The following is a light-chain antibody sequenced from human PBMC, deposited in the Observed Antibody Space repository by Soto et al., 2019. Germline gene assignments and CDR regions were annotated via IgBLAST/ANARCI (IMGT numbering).Light chain of an antibody. Sequence: QSVLTQPPSVSGAPGQRVTMSCTGSSSNIGAGYDVHWYQQLPGTAPKLLIYGDNNRPSGVPDRFSGSKSGTSASLAITRLQAEDEADYYCQSYDSSLSAWVFGGGTQLTVL. CDR1: SSNIGAGYD. J-gene: IGLJ3*02. V-gene: IGLV1-40*01. CDR3: QSYDSSLSAWV. CDR2: GDN.